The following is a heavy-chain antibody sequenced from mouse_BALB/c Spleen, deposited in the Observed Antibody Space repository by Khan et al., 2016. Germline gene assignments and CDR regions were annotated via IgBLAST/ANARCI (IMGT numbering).Heavy chain of an antibody. CDR1: GYTFTSYW. V-gene: IGHV1-52*01. Sequence: QVQLQQPGAELVRPGASVKLSCKASGYTFTSYWMNWVKQRPEQGLEWLGRIDPYDSETHYNQKFKDKAILTVVKSSSTAYMQRRSRTSEDVAVYYCARRHGSSYGFAYWGQGTLVTVSA. CDR3: ARRHGSSYGFAY. J-gene: IGHJ3*01. CDR2: IDPYDSET. D-gene: IGHD1-1*01.